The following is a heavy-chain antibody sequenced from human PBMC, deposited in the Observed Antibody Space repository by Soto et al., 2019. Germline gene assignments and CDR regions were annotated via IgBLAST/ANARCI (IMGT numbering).Heavy chain of an antibody. Sequence: SETLSLTCAVYGGSFSGYYWSWIRQPPGKGLEWIGEINHSGSTNYNPSLKSRVTISVDTSKNQFSLKLSSVTAADTAVYYCARGGEQQLEPKRSYYFDYWGQGTLVTVSS. CDR1: GGSFSGYY. V-gene: IGHV4-34*01. J-gene: IGHJ4*02. CDR3: ARGGEQQLEPKRSYYFDY. D-gene: IGHD6-13*01. CDR2: INHSGST.